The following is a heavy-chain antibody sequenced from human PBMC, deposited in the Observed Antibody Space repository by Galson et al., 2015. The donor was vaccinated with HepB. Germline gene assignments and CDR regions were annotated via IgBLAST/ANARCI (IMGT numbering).Heavy chain of an antibody. CDR3: ALRGYSYGYGPEWAEKRFDY. CDR2: IYYSGST. J-gene: IGHJ4*02. D-gene: IGHD5-18*01. V-gene: IGHV4-39*07. Sequence: SETLSLTCTVSGGSISSSSYYWGWIRQPPGKGLEWIGSIYYSGSTYYNPSLKSRVTISVDTSKNQFSLKLSSVTAADTAVYYCALRGYSYGYGPEWAEKRFDYWGQGTLVTVSS. CDR1: GGSISSSSYY.